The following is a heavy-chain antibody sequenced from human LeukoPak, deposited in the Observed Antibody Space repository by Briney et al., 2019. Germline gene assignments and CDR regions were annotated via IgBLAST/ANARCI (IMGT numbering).Heavy chain of an antibody. J-gene: IGHJ4*02. CDR2: ISGSGDST. CDR3: TRANSGSSRDY. CDR1: GFTFSSYA. Sequence: GGSLRLSCAASGFTFSSYAMSWVRQAAGKGLEWVSGISGSGDSTYADSVKGRFTISRDNAKNSLYLQMNSLRAADTAVYYCTRANSGSSRDYWGQGTLVTVSS. V-gene: IGHV3-23*01. D-gene: IGHD3-10*01.